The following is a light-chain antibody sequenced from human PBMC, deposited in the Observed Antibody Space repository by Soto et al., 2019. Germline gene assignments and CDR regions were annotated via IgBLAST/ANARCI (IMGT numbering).Light chain of an antibody. Sequence: QSALTQPASVSGSPGQSITISCTGTSSDVGGYNYVSWYQHHPGIAPKLLIYGVTHRPSGVSTRFSGSKSGNTASLTISGLQAEDEADYHCSSYTSASTLLYLFGTGTKVTVL. CDR3: SSYTSASTLLYL. V-gene: IGLV2-14*01. CDR1: SSDVGGYNY. CDR2: GVT. J-gene: IGLJ1*01.